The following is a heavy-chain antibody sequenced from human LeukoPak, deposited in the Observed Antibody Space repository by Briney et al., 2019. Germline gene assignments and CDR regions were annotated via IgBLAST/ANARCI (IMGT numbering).Heavy chain of an antibody. CDR2: INHSGST. J-gene: IGHJ5*02. CDR3: AGTTIFRLAA. Sequence: SETLSLTCAVYGGSFSGYYWSWIRQPPGKGLEWIGEINHSGSTNYNPSLKSRVTISVDTSKNQFSLKLSSVTAADTAVYYCAGTTIFRLAAWGQGTLVTVSS. V-gene: IGHV4-34*01. CDR1: GGSFSGYY. D-gene: IGHD3-9*01.